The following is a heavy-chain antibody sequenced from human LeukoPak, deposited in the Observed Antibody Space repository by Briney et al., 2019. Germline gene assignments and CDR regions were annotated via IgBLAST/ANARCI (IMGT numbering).Heavy chain of an antibody. Sequence: SVKVSCKASGGTFSSYAISWVRQAPGQGLEWMGGIIPIFGTANYAQKFQGRVTITADESTSTAYMELSSLRSEDTAVYYCAREQGPSGVGATVTLRPFDIWGQGTMVTVSS. CDR2: IIPIFGTA. J-gene: IGHJ3*02. CDR1: GGTFSSYA. V-gene: IGHV1-69*01. CDR3: AREQGPSGVGATVTLRPFDI. D-gene: IGHD1-26*01.